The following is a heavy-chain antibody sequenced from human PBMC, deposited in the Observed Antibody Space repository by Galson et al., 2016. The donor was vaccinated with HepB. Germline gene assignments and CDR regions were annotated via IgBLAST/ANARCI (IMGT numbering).Heavy chain of an antibody. CDR3: ARDCYGDYGHDS. Sequence: SLRLSCAASGFRFSGFSMSWVRQSPGKGLEWISYISSSTTTTYYTDSVKGRFTVSRDNAKNSLFLQMNSLREEDTAVYYCARDCYGDYGHDSWGQGILVTVSS. CDR1: GFRFSGFS. V-gene: IGHV3-48*02. J-gene: IGHJ4*02. CDR2: ISSSTTTT. D-gene: IGHD4-17*01.